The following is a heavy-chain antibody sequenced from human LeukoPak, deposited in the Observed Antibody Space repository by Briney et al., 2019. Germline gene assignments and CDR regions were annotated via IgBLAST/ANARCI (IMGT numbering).Heavy chain of an antibody. CDR3: ASNYYGSGTSDY. CDR1: GGSNSSYY. V-gene: IGHV4-4*07. J-gene: IGHJ4*02. CDR2: IYTSGST. Sequence: SETLSLTCTVSGGSNSSYYWSWIRQPAGKGLEWIGRIYTSGSTNYNPSLKSRVTISVDTSKNQFSLKLSSVTAADTAVYYCASNYYGSGTSDYWGQGTLVTVSS. D-gene: IGHD3-10*01.